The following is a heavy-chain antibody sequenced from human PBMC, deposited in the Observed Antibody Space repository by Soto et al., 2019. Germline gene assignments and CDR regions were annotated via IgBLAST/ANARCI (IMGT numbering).Heavy chain of an antibody. CDR1: GGSVNSGNYY. V-gene: IGHV4-34*01. Sequence: QVQLQQWGAGLLKPSETLSLTCDVFGGSVNSGNYYWSWIRQPPGKGLEWIGEMSHSGGTHFNPSLKSRVTISVDTSKNQFSLKMSSVTAADTALYYCARVERGTATTVVDAFDIWGPGTMVTVSS. J-gene: IGHJ3*02. D-gene: IGHD1-1*01. CDR2: MSHSGGT. CDR3: ARVERGTATTVVDAFDI.